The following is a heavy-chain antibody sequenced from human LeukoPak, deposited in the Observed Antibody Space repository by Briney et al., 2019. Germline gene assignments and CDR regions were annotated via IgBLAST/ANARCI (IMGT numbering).Heavy chain of an antibody. CDR3: ARWRVSQQQIYYYYYGMDV. CDR2: ISAYNGNT. V-gene: IGHV1-18*01. Sequence: GASVKVSCKASGYTFTSYGISWVRQAPGQGLEWMGWISAYNGNTNYAQKLQGRVTMTTDTSTSTAYMELRSLRSDDTAVYYCARWRVSQQQIYYYYYGMDVWGQGTTVTVSS. D-gene: IGHD6-13*01. CDR1: GYTFTSYG. J-gene: IGHJ6*02.